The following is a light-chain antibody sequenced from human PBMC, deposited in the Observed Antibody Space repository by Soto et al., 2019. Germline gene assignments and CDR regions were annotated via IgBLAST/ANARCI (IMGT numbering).Light chain of an antibody. CDR1: QTLLHSNGYNY. J-gene: IGKJ2*01. Sequence: DIVMTQSPLSLPVTPGEPASISCRSSQTLLHSNGYNYLDWYLQKPGQSPQLLFYLGSSRASGVPDRFSGSGSGTDFTLKISRVEAEDVGVYYCIQALQTPPAFGQGTKLEIK. CDR3: IQALQTPPA. V-gene: IGKV2-28*01. CDR2: LGS.